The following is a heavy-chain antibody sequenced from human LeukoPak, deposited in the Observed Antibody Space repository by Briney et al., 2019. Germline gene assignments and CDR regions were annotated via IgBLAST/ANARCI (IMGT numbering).Heavy chain of an antibody. V-gene: IGHV3-20*04. D-gene: IGHD3-22*01. CDR1: GFTFNDYG. CDR2: INWNGGRT. J-gene: IGHJ4*02. Sequence: GGSLRLSCAASGFTFNDYGMSWVRHAPGKGLEWVSGINWNGGRTGYADSMKGRFIISRDNAKNSLYLQVNSLRAEDTALYYCARNFGGGDSSGPYYWGQGTLVTVSS. CDR3: ARNFGGGDSSGPYY.